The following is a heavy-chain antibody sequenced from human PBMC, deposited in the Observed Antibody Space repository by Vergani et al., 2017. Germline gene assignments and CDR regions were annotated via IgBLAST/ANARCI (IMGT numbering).Heavy chain of an antibody. J-gene: IGHJ4*02. Sequence: QVQLQESGAGLLKPSETLSLTCAVYGGSFSGYYWSWIRQPPGKGLEWIGEINHSGSTNYNPSLKSRVTISVDTSKNQFSLKLSSVTAADTAVYYCARRFSGDYFDYWGQGTLVTVSS. CDR2: INHSGST. D-gene: IGHD3-3*01. V-gene: IGHV4-34*01. CDR3: ARRFSGDYFDY. CDR1: GGSFSGYY.